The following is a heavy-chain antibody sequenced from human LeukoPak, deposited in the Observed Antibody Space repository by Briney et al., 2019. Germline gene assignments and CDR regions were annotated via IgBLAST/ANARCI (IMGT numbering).Heavy chain of an antibody. V-gene: IGHV4-34*01. CDR3: ARGPPPHYGMDV. CDR1: GGSFSGYY. J-gene: IGHJ6*02. CDR2: INHSGST. Sequence: SETLSLTCAVYGGSFSGYYWSWIRQPPGKGLEWIGEINHSGSTNYNPSLKSRVTISVDTSKNQSSLKLSSVTAADTAVYYCARGPPPHYGMDVWGQGTTVTVSS.